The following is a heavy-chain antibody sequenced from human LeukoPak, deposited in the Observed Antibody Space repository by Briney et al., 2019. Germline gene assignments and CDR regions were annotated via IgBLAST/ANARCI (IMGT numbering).Heavy chain of an antibody. J-gene: IGHJ4*02. CDR1: GFTVSSSY. Sequence: GGSLRLSCAASGFTVSSSYMSWVRQAPGKGLEWVSVFYSGGKTYYTDSVKGRFTISRDNSKNTLHLQMNSLRAEDTAMYYCARGDDSGYYDYFDYWGQGALVTVSS. CDR3: ARGDDSGYYDYFDY. V-gene: IGHV3-53*01. D-gene: IGHD3-22*01. CDR2: FYSGGKT.